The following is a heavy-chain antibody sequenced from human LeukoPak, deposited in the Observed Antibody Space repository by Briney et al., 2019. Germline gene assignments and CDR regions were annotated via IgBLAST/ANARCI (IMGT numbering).Heavy chain of an antibody. CDR3: ARDYYYGSGSYYKDYYYMDV. CDR1: GYTFTSYY. CDR2: INPSGGST. J-gene: IGHJ6*03. V-gene: IGHV1-46*01. Sequence: GASVKVSCKASGYTFTSYYMHWVRQAPGQGLEWMGIINPSGGSTSYAQKFQGRVTMTRDMSTSTVYMELSSLRSEDTAVYYCARDYYYGSGSYYKDYYYMDVWGKGTTVTVSS. D-gene: IGHD3-10*01.